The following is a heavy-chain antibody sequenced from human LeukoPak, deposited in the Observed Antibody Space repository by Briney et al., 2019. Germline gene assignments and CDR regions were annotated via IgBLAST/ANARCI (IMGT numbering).Heavy chain of an antibody. J-gene: IGHJ6*02. CDR3: ARDINVRGGAYYYYGMDV. V-gene: IGHV3-21*01. D-gene: IGHD3-10*02. CDR2: ISSSSSYI. Sequence: PGGSLRLSCAASGFTFSSYSMNWVRQAPGKGLEWVSSISSSSSYIYYADSVKGRFTISRDNAKNSLYLRMNSLRAEDTAVYYCARDINVRGGAYYYYGMDVWGQGTTVTVSS. CDR1: GFTFSSYS.